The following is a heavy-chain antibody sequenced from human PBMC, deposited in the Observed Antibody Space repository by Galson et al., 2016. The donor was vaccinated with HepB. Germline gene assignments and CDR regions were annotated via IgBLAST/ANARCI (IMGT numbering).Heavy chain of an antibody. V-gene: IGHV4-4*02. J-gene: IGHJ5*02. CDR3: ARAAVVPGARMVFDP. CDR1: GASINSSNW. Sequence: SETLSLTCAVSGASINSSNWWTWVRQAPEKGLEWIGEIYHTGTSNNNPSLLSRFSMSIDNSRNHFSLNLNSVTAAATAVYYCARAAVVPGARMVFDPWGQGTLVTVSS. CDR2: IYHTGTS. D-gene: IGHD2-2*01.